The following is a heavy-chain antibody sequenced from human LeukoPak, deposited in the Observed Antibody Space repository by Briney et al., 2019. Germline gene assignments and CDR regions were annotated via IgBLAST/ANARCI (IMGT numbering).Heavy chain of an antibody. CDR1: GFTVSSNY. D-gene: IGHD3-10*01. V-gene: IGHV3-53*01. CDR2: IHKSAIT. J-gene: IGHJ4*02. Sequence: PGGSLRLSCAASGFTVSSNYMTWVRQAPGKGLEWVSVIHKSAITYYADIVKGRFTISRDNSKNTLYLQMNSLRAEDTAVYYCARGSHVLLWFGELFDWGQGTLVTVSS. CDR3: ARGSHVLLWFGELFD.